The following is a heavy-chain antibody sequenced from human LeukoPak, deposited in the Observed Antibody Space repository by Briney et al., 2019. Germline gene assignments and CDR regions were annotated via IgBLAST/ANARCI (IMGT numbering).Heavy chain of an antibody. V-gene: IGHV1-3*03. CDR3: ATTLYYDILTGRYTDY. CDR2: INAGNGNT. J-gene: IGHJ4*02. D-gene: IGHD3-9*01. CDR1: GYTFTSYA. Sequence: ASVKVSCKASGYTFTSYAMHWVRQAPGQRLEWMGWINAGNGNTKYSQEFQGRVTMTRDMSTSTVYMELSSLRSEDTAVYYCATTLYYDILTGRYTDYWGQGTLVTVSS.